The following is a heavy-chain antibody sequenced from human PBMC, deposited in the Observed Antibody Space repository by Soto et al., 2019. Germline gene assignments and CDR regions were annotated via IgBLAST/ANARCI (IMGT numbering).Heavy chain of an antibody. CDR2: IYYSGST. Sequence: SETLSLTCTVSGGSITSSTYHWGWIRQPPGKGLEWIGNIYYSGSTYYNPSLKSRVTISVDTSKNQFSLKLSSVTAADTAVYYCMLGSGWKDFDYWGQGTLVTVS. V-gene: IGHV4-39*01. CDR3: MLGSGWKDFDY. CDR1: GGSITSSTYH. J-gene: IGHJ4*02. D-gene: IGHD3-22*01.